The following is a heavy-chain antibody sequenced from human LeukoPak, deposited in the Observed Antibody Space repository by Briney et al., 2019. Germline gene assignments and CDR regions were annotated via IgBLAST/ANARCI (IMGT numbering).Heavy chain of an antibody. D-gene: IGHD6-13*01. J-gene: IGHJ6*03. V-gene: IGHV7-4-1*02. CDR3: ARDGYSSSWYYYYYYYMDV. CDR1: GYTFTSYY. CDR2: INTNTGNP. Sequence: VASVKVSCKASGYTFTSYYMHWVRQAPGQGLEWMGWINTNTGNPTYAQGFTGRFVFSLDTSVSTAYLQISSLKAEDTAVYYCARDGYSSSWYYYYYYYMDVWGKGTTVTVSS.